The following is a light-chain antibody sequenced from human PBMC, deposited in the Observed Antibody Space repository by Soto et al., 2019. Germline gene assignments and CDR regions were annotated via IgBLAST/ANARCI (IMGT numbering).Light chain of an antibody. CDR3: RQRYNWPLT. J-gene: IGKJ4*01. Sequence: TVLTQSPATLSLSPRERATLSCKANQSIGTSLGWFHQKPGQAPRLLIDDAFNRATGIPARFTGSGSGSDFTLTISSLEPEDFGVYYCRQRYNWPLTFGGGTKVEIK. CDR2: DAF. CDR1: QSIGTS. V-gene: IGKV3-11*01.